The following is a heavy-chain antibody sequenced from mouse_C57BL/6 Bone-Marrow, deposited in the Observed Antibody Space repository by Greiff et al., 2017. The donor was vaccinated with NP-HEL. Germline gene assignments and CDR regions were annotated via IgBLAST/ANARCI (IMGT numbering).Heavy chain of an antibody. Sequence: EVKLVESGGGLVKPGGSLKLSCAASGFTFSDYGMHWVRQAPEKGLEWVAYISSGSSTIYYADTVKGRFTISRDNAKNTLFLQMTSLRSEDTAMYCCARLLSLAYWGQGTLVTVSA. CDR2: ISSGSSTI. J-gene: IGHJ3*01. CDR3: ARLLSLAY. D-gene: IGHD2-3*01. V-gene: IGHV5-17*01. CDR1: GFTFSDYG.